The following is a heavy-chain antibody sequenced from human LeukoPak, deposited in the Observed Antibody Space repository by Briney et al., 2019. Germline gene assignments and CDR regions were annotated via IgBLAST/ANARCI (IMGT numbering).Heavy chain of an antibody. Sequence: SQTLSLTCTVPGGSISSGSYYWSWIRQPAGKGLEWIGRIYTSGGTNYNPSLKSRVTMSVDTSKNQFSLKLSSVTAADTAVYYCARVSLDAFDIWGQGTMVTVSS. J-gene: IGHJ3*02. V-gene: IGHV4-61*02. CDR2: IYTSGGT. CDR3: ARVSLDAFDI. CDR1: GGSISSGSYY.